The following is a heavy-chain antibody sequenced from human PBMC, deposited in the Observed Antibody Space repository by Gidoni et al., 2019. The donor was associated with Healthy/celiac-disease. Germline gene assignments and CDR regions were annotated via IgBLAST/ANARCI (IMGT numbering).Heavy chain of an antibody. Sequence: QVQLVQSGAEVKKPGSSVNVSCKASGGTFSSYTISWVRQAPGQGLEWMGRIIPILGIANYAQKFQGRVTITADKSTSTAYMELSSLRSEDTAVYYCARDLLGYCSGGSCSLGYWGQGTLVTVSS. V-gene: IGHV1-69*08. J-gene: IGHJ4*02. CDR2: IIPILGIA. CDR3: ARDLLGYCSGGSCSLGY. D-gene: IGHD2-15*01. CDR1: GGTFSSYT.